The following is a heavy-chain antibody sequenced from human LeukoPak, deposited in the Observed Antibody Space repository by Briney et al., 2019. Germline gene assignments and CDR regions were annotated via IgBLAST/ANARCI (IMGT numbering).Heavy chain of an antibody. CDR3: AATVTLDY. D-gene: IGHD4-17*01. CDR2: ISYDGSNK. Sequence: GGSLRLSCAASGFTFSSYGMHWVRQAPGKGLEWLAVISYDGSNKYYADSVKGRFTISRDNSKNTLYLQMNSLRAEDTAVYYCAATVTLDYWGQGTLVTVSS. V-gene: IGHV3-30*03. J-gene: IGHJ4*02. CDR1: GFTFSSYG.